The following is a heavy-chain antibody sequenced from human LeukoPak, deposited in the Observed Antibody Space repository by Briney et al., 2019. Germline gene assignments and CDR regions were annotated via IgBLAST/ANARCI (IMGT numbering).Heavy chain of an antibody. Sequence: GGSLRLSCVASGFTFSSCWMHWVRQAPGTGLVWVSRIHPDGSITTYADSVKGRFTISRDNAKNTLYLQMNSLRAEDTAVYYCAPQQTYSPYNWFDPWGQGTLVTVSS. CDR2: IHPDGSIT. V-gene: IGHV3-74*03. CDR3: APQQTYSPYNWFDP. CDR1: GFTFSSCW. D-gene: IGHD5-12*01. J-gene: IGHJ5*02.